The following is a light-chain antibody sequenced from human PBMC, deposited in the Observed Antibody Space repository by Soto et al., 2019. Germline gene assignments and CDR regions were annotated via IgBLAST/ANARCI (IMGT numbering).Light chain of an antibody. J-gene: IGKJ3*01. CDR1: QSISSS. CDR3: QQSYSRPFT. V-gene: IGKV1-39*01. CDR2: DAS. Sequence: DIQMTQSPSSLSASVGARVTITCRASQSISSSLNWYQQRPGQAPSLLIYDASSLQSGVPSRLSCSGSGTDFTLTISGLQPGDFAIYYCQQSYSRPFTFGPGTKVQIK.